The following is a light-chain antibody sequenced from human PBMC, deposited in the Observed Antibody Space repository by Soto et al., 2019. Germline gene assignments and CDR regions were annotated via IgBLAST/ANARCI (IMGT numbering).Light chain of an antibody. Sequence: IQMTQSPSTVSASLGDRVTITCRASQSIRSWVAWYQQKPGKAPNLLIFDASSLESGVPSRLSGSGSGREFTLTISRLQPDDFGTHYCQQYDTHIWTFGQGTKVQIK. J-gene: IGKJ1*01. V-gene: IGKV1-5*01. CDR2: DAS. CDR3: QQYDTHIWT. CDR1: QSIRSW.